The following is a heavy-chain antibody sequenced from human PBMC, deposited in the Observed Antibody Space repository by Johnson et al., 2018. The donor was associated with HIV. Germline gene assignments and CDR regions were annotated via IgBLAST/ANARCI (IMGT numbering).Heavy chain of an antibody. V-gene: IGHV3-20*04. Sequence: VQLVESGGGVVRPGGSLRVSCAASGFTFDDYGMNWVRQAPGKGLEWVSGINWNGDSTGYGDSVKGRFIISRDNDKNSLFLQVNSLRAEDTALYYCAKGGSLTQDAPFDIWGQGTMVTVSS. CDR3: AKGGSLTQDAPFDI. CDR2: INWNGDST. J-gene: IGHJ3*02. CDR1: GFTFDDYG. D-gene: IGHD1-14*01.